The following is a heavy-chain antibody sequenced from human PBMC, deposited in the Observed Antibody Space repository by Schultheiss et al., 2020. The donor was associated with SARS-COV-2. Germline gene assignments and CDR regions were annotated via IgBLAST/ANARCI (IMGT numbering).Heavy chain of an antibody. CDR1: GDSIRSGASY. D-gene: IGHD3-16*01. CDR3: ARSSIITLYRLPDY. J-gene: IGHJ4*02. Sequence: SQTLSLTCTVSGDSIRSGASYWSWIRQHPGGGLEWIGYIYYTGSTHQNPSLKSRVSMSVDTSANQFSLMLSSVTAADTAVYYCARSSIITLYRLPDYWGQGTLVTVSS. CDR2: IYYTGST. V-gene: IGHV4-31*03.